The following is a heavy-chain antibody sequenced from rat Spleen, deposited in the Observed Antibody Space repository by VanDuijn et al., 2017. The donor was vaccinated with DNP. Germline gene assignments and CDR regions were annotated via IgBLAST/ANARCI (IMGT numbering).Heavy chain of an antibody. J-gene: IGHJ2*01. CDR2: ISSRGNT. Sequence: QVQLKESGPGVVQPSQTLSLTCTVSALSFTDNSVHWVRQTPGKVLEWIAAISSRGNTYYNSLLESRLNISRDTSKSQVFLKMNSLHTADSAIYYCAAGLVYWGQGVLVSVSS. CDR3: AAGLVY. V-gene: IGHV2-6*01. CDR1: ALSFTDNS.